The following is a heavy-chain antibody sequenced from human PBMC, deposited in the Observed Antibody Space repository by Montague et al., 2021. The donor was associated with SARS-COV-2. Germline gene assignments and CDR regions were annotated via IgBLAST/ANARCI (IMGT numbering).Heavy chain of an antibody. D-gene: IGHD5-24*01. J-gene: IGHJ5*02. CDR2: IYYSGST. CDR1: GGSISSYY. Sequence: SETLSLTCTVSGGSISSYYRSWIRQPPGKGLEWIGYIYYSGSTNYNPSLKSRVTISVDTSKNQFSLKLSSVTAADTAVYYCARGGGGRDGYNPWGQGTLVTVSS. V-gene: IGHV4-59*01. CDR3: ARGGGGRDGYNP.